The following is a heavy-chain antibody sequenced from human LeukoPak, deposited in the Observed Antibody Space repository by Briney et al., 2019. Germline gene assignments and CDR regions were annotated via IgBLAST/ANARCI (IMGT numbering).Heavy chain of an antibody. CDR3: ARSRCSTSCYLGR. D-gene: IGHD2-2*01. V-gene: IGHV3-53*01. J-gene: IGHJ4*02. CDR1: GFTVISNY. CDR2: IYSGGST. Sequence: GGSLRLSCAASGFTVISNYISGVRQAPGRGREWVSVIYSGGSTYYADSVKGRFTISRDNSKNTLYLQMNSLRAEDTAVYYCARSRCSTSCYLGRWGQGTLVTVSS.